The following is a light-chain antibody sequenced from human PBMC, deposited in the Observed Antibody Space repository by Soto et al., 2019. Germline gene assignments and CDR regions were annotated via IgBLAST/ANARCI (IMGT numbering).Light chain of an antibody. CDR3: QQYNQSLWP. Sequence: EPGLSQSPCTLSLSPGERATLSCRTSHSVSASQLAWYQQKPGQAPRLLIYGISKRAAGIPDRFTGSGSGTDFTLTIDGLEPEDFAVYYCQQYNQSLWPFGQGSMVDIK. J-gene: IGKJ1*01. V-gene: IGKV3-20*01. CDR2: GIS. CDR1: HSVSASQ.